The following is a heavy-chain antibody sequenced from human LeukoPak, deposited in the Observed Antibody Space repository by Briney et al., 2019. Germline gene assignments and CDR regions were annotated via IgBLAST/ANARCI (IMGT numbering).Heavy chain of an antibody. Sequence: GASVKVSCKASGYTFTGYYMHLVRQAPGQGLEWMGWINPNSGGTNYAQKFQGRVTMTRDTSISTAYMELSRLRTDDTAVYYCARVNYYDSSGSDEAYFDYWGQGTLVTVSS. CDR1: GYTFTGYY. D-gene: IGHD3-22*01. CDR3: ARVNYYDSSGSDEAYFDY. CDR2: INPNSGGT. V-gene: IGHV1-2*02. J-gene: IGHJ4*02.